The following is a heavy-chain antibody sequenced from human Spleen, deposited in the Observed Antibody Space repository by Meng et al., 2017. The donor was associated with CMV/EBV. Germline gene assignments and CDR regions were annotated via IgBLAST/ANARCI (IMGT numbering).Heavy chain of an antibody. CDR3: ARQGDYGDFDY. CDR2: TSYDGRNK. D-gene: IGHD4-17*01. V-gene: IGHV3-30*03. Sequence: LSCAASGLTFSSYGMHWVRQAPGKGLEWVAVTSYDGRNKYYADSVKGRFTISRDNSKNTLYLQMNSLRAEDTAVYYCARQGDYGDFDYWGQGTLVTVSS. J-gene: IGHJ4*02. CDR1: GLTFSSYG.